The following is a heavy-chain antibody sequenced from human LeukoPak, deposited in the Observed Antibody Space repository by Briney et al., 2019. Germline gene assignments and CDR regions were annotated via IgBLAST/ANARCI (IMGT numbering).Heavy chain of an antibody. CDR3: ARVNGWYYFDY. CDR2: IYPGDSDT. D-gene: IGHD6-19*01. CDR1: GYSFTSYW. Sequence: GESLKISCKGSGYSFTSYWIGWVRQMPGKSLEWMGIIYPGDSDTRYSPSFQGQVTVSADKSISTAYLQWSSLKASDTAMYSCARVNGWYYFDYWGQGTLVTVSS. J-gene: IGHJ4*02. V-gene: IGHV5-51*01.